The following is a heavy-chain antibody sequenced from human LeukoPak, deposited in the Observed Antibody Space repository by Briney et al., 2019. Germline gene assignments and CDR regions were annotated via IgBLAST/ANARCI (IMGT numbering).Heavy chain of an antibody. CDR1: GYTFTSYY. J-gene: IGHJ4*02. D-gene: IGHD6-19*01. Sequence: ASVKVSCKASGYTFTSYYMHWVRQAPGQGLEWMGIINPSGGSTIYAQKFQGRVTMTEDTSTDTAYMELSSLRSEDTAVYYCATGMYSSGWYGDYWGQGTLVTVSS. V-gene: IGHV1-46*01. CDR3: ATGMYSSGWYGDY. CDR2: INPSGGST.